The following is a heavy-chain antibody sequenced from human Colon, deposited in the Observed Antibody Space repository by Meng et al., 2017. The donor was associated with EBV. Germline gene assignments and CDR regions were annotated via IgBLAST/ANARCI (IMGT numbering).Heavy chain of an antibody. D-gene: IGHD6-19*01. J-gene: IGHJ4*02. CDR3: ARVSSGWDYFDY. Sequence: QVQLPESGQGLGKPSQTLSLTCTVSGGSVSSVGYYWTWIRQHPGKGLEWFGHIYYSGSTFYNPSLKRRVIISIDTSKNQFSLNLRSVTAADTAVYYCARVSSGWDYFDYWGQGTLVTVSS. V-gene: IGHV4-31*03. CDR1: GGSVSSVGYY. CDR2: IYYSGST.